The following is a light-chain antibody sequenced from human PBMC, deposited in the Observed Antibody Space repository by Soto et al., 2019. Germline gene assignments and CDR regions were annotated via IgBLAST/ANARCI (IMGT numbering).Light chain of an antibody. Sequence: DILLIQSPATLSASVGDRITITCRASENIFKFLAWYQQRSGSAPNLLIYAASDLERGVPSRFSGSGSGTEFPLPIDNLQPNDSATYFCQHYHSQSITFGGGTQVDVK. CDR2: AAS. V-gene: IGKV1-5*01. CDR1: ENIFKF. J-gene: IGKJ4*01. CDR3: QHYHSQSIT.